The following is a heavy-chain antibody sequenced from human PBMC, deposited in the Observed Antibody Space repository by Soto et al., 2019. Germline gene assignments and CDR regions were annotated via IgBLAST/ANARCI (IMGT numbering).Heavy chain of an antibody. Sequence: SETLSLTCAVSSGSIDTTNWWSWVRQPPGKGLEWIGEIFHSGSTNYNPSLKSRVTISVDTSKNQFSLKLSSVTAADTAVYYCARGGIVVVPAAMPFDYWGQGTLVTVSS. CDR1: SGSIDTTNW. CDR2: IFHSGST. D-gene: IGHD2-2*01. V-gene: IGHV4-4*02. CDR3: ARGGIVVVPAAMPFDY. J-gene: IGHJ4*02.